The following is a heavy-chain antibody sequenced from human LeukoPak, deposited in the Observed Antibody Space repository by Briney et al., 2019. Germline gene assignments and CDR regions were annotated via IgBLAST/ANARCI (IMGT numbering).Heavy chain of an antibody. V-gene: IGHV3-30*18. CDR1: GFVFSSYG. CDR3: AKGVDY. Sequence: PGGSLRLSCASSGFVFSSYGMHEVRQAPGKGLEWVAVISYDGSNKYYADYVKGRFTISRDNSKNTLYLQMNSLKAEDTAVYYCAKGVDYWGQGTLVTVSS. CDR2: ISYDGSNK. J-gene: IGHJ4*02.